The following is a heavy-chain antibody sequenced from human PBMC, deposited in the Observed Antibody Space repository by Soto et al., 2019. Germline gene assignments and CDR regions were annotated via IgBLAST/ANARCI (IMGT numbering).Heavy chain of an antibody. V-gene: IGHV2-70*01. D-gene: IGHD3-3*01. CDR3: ARIVGGYYSPGVTSGYFDY. CDR2: IDWDDDK. J-gene: IGHJ4*02. Sequence: ASGPTLVNPTQTLTLTCTFSGFPLSTSGMCVSWIRQPPGKALEWLALIDWDDDKYYSTSLKTRLTISKDTSKNQVVLTMTNMDPVDTATYYCARIVGGYYSPGVTSGYFDYWGQGTLVTVSS. CDR1: GFPLSTSGMC.